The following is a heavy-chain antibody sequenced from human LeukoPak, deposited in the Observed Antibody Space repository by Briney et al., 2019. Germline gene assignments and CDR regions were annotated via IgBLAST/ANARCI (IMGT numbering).Heavy chain of an antibody. V-gene: IGHV4-34*01. Sequence: PSETLSLTCAVYGGSFSGYYWSWIRQPPGKGLEWIGYIYHSGSTYYNPSLKSRVTISVDRSKYQFSLKLSSVTAADTAVYYCARGLRGYSYGTPFDYWGQGTLVTVSS. CDR1: GGSFSGYY. CDR3: ARGLRGYSYGTPFDY. D-gene: IGHD5-18*01. CDR2: IYHSGST. J-gene: IGHJ4*02.